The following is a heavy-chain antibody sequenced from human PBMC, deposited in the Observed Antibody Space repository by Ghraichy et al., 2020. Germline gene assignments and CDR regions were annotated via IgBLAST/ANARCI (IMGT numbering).Heavy chain of an antibody. CDR2: INPSGGST. V-gene: IGHV1-46*03. J-gene: IGHJ4*02. CDR3: ARDVNTLRTFDY. CDR1: GYTFTSYY. Sequence: ASVKVSCKASGYTFTSYYMHWVRQAPGQGLEWMGIINPSGGSTSYAQKFQGRVTMTRDTSTSTVYMELSRLRSEDTAVYYCARDVNTLRTFDYWGQGTLVTVSS. D-gene: IGHD1-7*01.